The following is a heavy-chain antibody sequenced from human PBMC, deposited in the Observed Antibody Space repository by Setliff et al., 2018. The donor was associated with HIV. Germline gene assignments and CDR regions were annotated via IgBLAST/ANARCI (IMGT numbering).Heavy chain of an antibody. J-gene: IGHJ4*02. Sequence: GGSLRLSCAASGFTFATYAMNWVRQAPGKGLEWVSTITDSGDSTYYANSVKGRFTISRDNSKNTLYLQMNSLTDADTALYYCATARPRHLVSTNPPYYFDYWGQGTLVTVSS. V-gene: IGHV3-23*01. D-gene: IGHD2-8*02. CDR2: ITDSGDST. CDR3: ATARPRHLVSTNPPYYFDY. CDR1: GFTFATYA.